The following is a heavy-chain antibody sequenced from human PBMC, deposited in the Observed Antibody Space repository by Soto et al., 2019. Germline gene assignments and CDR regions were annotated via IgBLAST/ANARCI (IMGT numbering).Heavy chain of an antibody. V-gene: IGHV3-9*01. Sequence: EVQLVESGGGLVQPGRSLRLSCAASGFTFDDYAMHWVRQAPGKGLEGVSGISWNSVSIGNADSVKGRFNIPRDNAKNSRDPQMNRLRAEDKALYYCAKDHILTGFYGSDVWGQGTTVNVSS. CDR2: ISWNSVSI. D-gene: IGHD3-9*01. CDR3: AKDHILTGFYGSDV. CDR1: GFTFDDYA. J-gene: IGHJ6*02.